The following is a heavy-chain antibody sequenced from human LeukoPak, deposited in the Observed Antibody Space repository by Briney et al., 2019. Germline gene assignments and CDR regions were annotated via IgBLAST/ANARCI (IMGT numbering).Heavy chain of an antibody. Sequence: SETLSLTCTVSGASISSYYWTWIRQPAGKGPEWIGRIHTSGSTNYNPSLKSRVNMSVDTSKNQFSLKLNSVTAADTAVYYCARLVVVPAPWFDPWGQGTLVTVSS. CDR1: GASISSYY. J-gene: IGHJ5*02. CDR2: IHTSGST. D-gene: IGHD2-2*01. V-gene: IGHV4-4*07. CDR3: ARLVVVPAPWFDP.